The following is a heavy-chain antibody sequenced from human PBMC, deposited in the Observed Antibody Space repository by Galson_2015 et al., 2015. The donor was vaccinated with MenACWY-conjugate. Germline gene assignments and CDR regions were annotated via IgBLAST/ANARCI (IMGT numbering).Heavy chain of an antibody. V-gene: IGHV3-23*01. J-gene: IGHJ4*02. CDR3: AKPDPMIGYRGRLDY. Sequence: SLRLSCAVSGFTFRNYAMSWVRQAPGKGLEWVSAISVRGDDTFYADSVRGRFTIYRDNSKNTLYLQMNSLRAEDTAVYYCAKPDPMIGYRGRLDYWGKGTLVTVSS. D-gene: IGHD5-12*01. CDR2: ISVRGDDT. CDR1: GFTFRNYA.